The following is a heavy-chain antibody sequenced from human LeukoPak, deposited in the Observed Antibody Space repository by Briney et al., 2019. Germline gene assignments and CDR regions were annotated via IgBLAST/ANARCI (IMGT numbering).Heavy chain of an antibody. Sequence: PSETLSLTCTVSGGSISSYYWSWIRQPPGKGLEWIGYIYSSGSTNYNPSLKSRVTISVDTSKNQFSLKLSSVTAADTAVYYCARRYSHGHIFDSWGQGTLVTVSS. D-gene: IGHD5-18*01. CDR1: GGSISSYY. J-gene: IGHJ4*02. V-gene: IGHV4-59*01. CDR2: IYSSGST. CDR3: ARRYSHGHIFDS.